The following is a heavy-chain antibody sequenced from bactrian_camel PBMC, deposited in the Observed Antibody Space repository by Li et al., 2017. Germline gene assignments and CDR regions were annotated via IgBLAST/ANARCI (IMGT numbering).Heavy chain of an antibody. J-gene: IGHJ4*01. D-gene: IGHD5*01. CDR3: AAEGSGGWRACEYKY. CDR2: LYTADGAT. Sequence: HVQLVESGGGSVQSGGSLTLSCAASKYTNTSYCMGWFRQVPGKEREGVASLYTADGATHYADSVKGRFTISRDNAKNTLTLEMNSLKPEDSGMYYCAAEGSGGWRACEYKYSGQGTQVTVS. CDR1: KYTNTSYC. V-gene: IGHV3S1*01.